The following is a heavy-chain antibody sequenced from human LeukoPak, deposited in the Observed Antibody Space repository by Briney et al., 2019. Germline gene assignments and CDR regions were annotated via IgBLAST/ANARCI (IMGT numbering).Heavy chain of an antibody. CDR1: GYTFTSYG. J-gene: IGHJ3*02. Sequence: ASVKVSCKASGYTFTSYGISWVRQAPGQGLEWMGWISAYNGNTNYAQKLQGRVTMTTDTSTSTAYMELRSLRSDDTAVYYCARDRFDCSSTGCPYGDAFDIWGQGTMVNVSS. CDR2: ISAYNGNT. CDR3: ARDRFDCSSTGCPYGDAFDI. D-gene: IGHD2-2*01. V-gene: IGHV1-18*01.